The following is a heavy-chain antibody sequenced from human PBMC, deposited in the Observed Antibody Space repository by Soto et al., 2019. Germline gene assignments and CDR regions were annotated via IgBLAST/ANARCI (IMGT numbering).Heavy chain of an antibody. CDR3: KARGRLTMGGNGEYYYTGMDV. D-gene: IGHD3-10*01. CDR2: IYRSVST. J-gene: IGHJ6*02. Sequence: TLSLTCAVSGGSISSGGYSWIWIRQPPGKGLEWIGYIYRSVSTYYNPSLKSRVTISVDRSKHPFSLKLSSVPAADTAVSSCKARGRLTMGGNGEYYYTGMDVWGEGSTLS. CDR1: GGSISSGGYS. V-gene: IGHV4-30-2*01.